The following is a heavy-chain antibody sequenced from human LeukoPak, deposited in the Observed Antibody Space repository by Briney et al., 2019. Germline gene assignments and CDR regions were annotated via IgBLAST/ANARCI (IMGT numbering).Heavy chain of an antibody. V-gene: IGHV3-23*01. Sequence: GGSLRLSCAASGYTFSNYAMTWVRQAPGKRLEWVSGISHNGDRIYYADSVKGRFTISRDNSKNTLYLQMNSLRPEDTALYYCAKDSVAAACTAWFDPWGQGTLVTVSS. CDR3: AKDSVAAACTAWFDP. J-gene: IGHJ5*02. CDR2: ISHNGDRI. CDR1: GYTFSNYA. D-gene: IGHD6-13*01.